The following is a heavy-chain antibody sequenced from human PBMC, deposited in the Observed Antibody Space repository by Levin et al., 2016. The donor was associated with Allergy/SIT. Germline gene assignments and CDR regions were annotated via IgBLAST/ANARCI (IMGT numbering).Heavy chain of an antibody. Sequence: ETLSLTCAASGFTFSSYWMSWVRQAPGKGLEWVANIKQDGSEKYYVDSVKGRFTISRDNAKNSLYLQMNSLRAEDTAVYYCARDSPMTMVRGVNDYWGRGTLVTVSS. V-gene: IGHV3-7*01. CDR1: GFTFSSYW. D-gene: IGHD3-10*01. CDR3: ARDSPMTMVRGVNDY. CDR2: IKQDGSEK. J-gene: IGHJ4*02.